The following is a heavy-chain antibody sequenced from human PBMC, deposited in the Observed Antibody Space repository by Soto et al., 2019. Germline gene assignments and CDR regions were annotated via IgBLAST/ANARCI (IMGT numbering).Heavy chain of an antibody. J-gene: IGHJ4*02. CDR3: ATPYSSSPFGQSSYFDY. CDR2: ISYDGSNK. V-gene: IGHV3-30-3*01. Sequence: QVQLVESGGGVVQPGRSLRLSCAASGFTFSSYAMHWVRQAPGKGLEWVAVISYDGSNKYYADSVKGRFTISRDNSKNTRYLQMNSLRAEDTAVYYCATPYSSSPFGQSSYFDYWGQGTLVTVSS. D-gene: IGHD6-6*01. CDR1: GFTFSSYA.